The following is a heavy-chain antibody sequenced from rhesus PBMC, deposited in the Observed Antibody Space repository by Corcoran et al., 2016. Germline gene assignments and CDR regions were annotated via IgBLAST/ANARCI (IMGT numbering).Heavy chain of an antibody. V-gene: IGHV4-93*02. J-gene: IGHJ4*01. CDR2: SYGSGGST. D-gene: IGHD3-16*01. CDR1: GGSISSSSW. Sequence: QVQLKESGPAVVKPSETLSLTCAVSGGSISSSSWWSWSRQSPGKGLERIAGSYGSGGSTESHRTLKSRVTIAIDTSKNQFSLKLSSVTAADTAVYYCASGYGSYHPGYWGQGVLVTVSS. CDR3: ASGYGSYHPGY.